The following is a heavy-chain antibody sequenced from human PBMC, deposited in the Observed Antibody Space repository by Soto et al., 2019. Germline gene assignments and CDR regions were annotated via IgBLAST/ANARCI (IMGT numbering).Heavy chain of an antibody. V-gene: IGHV1-69*01. CDR1: GGTFSSYA. Sequence: QVQLVQSGAEVKKPGSSVKVSCKASGGTFSSYAISWVRQAPGQGLEWMGGIIPIFGTANYAQKFQGRVTITADESTSTAYMELSSLRSEDTAVYYCARNLRYDYVWGSYRSAYGMDVWGQGTTVTVSS. D-gene: IGHD3-16*02. CDR2: IIPIFGTA. CDR3: ARNLRYDYVWGSYRSAYGMDV. J-gene: IGHJ6*02.